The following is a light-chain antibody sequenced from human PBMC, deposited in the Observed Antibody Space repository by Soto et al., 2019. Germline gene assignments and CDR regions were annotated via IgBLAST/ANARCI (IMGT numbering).Light chain of an antibody. Sequence: EIVMTQSPATLSVSPGERATLSCRASQSVSSNLAWYQHKPGQAPRLLIYGASTRATGIPARFSGSGSVTEFTLTISSLQSEDFAVYYCQQYYNWPPWTFGQGTKVEIK. CDR3: QQYYNWPPWT. V-gene: IGKV3-15*01. J-gene: IGKJ1*01. CDR1: QSVSSN. CDR2: GAS.